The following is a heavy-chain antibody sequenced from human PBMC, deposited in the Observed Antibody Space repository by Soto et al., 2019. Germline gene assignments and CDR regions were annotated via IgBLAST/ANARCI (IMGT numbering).Heavy chain of an antibody. CDR2: IYPSDSET. Sequence: PGESLKISCKASGYSFIYYWIGWVRQMPGKGLEWMGTIYPSDSETRYSPSFQGQVTISADKSINTAYLQWSSLKASDTAIYYCARGGGSKYNWVAPWGQGT. CDR1: GYSFIYYW. V-gene: IGHV5-51*01. D-gene: IGHD4-4*01. J-gene: IGHJ5*02. CDR3: ARGGGSKYNWVAP.